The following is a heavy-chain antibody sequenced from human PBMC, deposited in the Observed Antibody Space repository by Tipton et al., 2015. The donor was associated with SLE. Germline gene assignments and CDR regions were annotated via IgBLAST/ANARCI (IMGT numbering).Heavy chain of an antibody. CDR3: ARDPGYDSIWYGCEY. CDR2: IIPIFGTP. J-gene: IGHJ4*02. V-gene: IGHV1-69*13. CDR1: GGTFSSYA. D-gene: IGHD6-13*01. Sequence: QLVQSGAEVKKPGSSVKVSCKASGGTFSSYAISWVRQAPGQGLEWMGRIIPIFGTPNYAQKFQGRVTITADESTTTAYMELSSLRSDDTAVYCCARDPGYDSIWYGCEYWGQGTLVTVSS.